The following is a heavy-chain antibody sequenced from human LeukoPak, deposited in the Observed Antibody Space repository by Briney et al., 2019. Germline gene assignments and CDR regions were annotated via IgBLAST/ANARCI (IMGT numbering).Heavy chain of an antibody. CDR2: ISYDGSNK. J-gene: IGHJ4*02. CDR3: AKDRAGGYSGHKTGGYFDY. V-gene: IGHV3-30*18. D-gene: IGHD5-12*01. Sequence: PGRSLRLSCAASGFPFSSYGMHWVRQAPGKGLEWVAVISYDGSNKYYADSVKGRFTISRDNSKNTLYLQMNSLRAEDTAVYYCAKDRAGGYSGHKTGGYFDYWGQGTLVTVSS. CDR1: GFPFSSYG.